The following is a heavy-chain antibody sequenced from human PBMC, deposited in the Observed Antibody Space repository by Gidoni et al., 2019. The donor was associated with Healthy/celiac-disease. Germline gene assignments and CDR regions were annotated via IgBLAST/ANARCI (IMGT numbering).Heavy chain of an antibody. Sequence: GSEKYYVDSVKGRFTISRDNAKNSLYLQMNSLRAEDTAVYYCARAPGGEVPGWFDPWGQGTLVTVSS. CDR2: GSEK. J-gene: IGHJ5*02. CDR3: ARAPGGEVPGWFDP. V-gene: IGHV3-7*01. D-gene: IGHD1-26*01.